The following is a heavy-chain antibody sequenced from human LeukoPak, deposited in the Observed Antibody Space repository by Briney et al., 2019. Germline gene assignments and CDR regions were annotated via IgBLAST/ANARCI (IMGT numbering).Heavy chain of an antibody. D-gene: IGHD5-18*01. J-gene: IGHJ3*02. CDR2: IYYSGST. Sequence: PSETLSLTCTISGGSISSYYWSWIRQPPGKGLEWIGYIYYSGSTNYNPSLKSRVTISVDTSKNQFSLKLSSVTAADTAVYYCARDYGGYSYGWDAFDIWGQGTMVTVSS. V-gene: IGHV4-59*01. CDR1: GGSISSYY. CDR3: ARDYGGYSYGWDAFDI.